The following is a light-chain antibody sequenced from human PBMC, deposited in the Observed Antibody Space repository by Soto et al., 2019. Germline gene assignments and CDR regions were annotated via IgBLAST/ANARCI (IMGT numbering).Light chain of an antibody. V-gene: IGKV1-27*01. CDR2: AAS. CDR1: QGIGVC. Sequence: DIQMTQSPSSLSASLGDRVTITCRASQGIGVCLAWFQQKPGKVPKLLIYAASALQSGVPSRFSGSGSGTEFTLTISSLQPEDFATYYCQKYNSAPLTFGGGTKVEIK. J-gene: IGKJ4*01. CDR3: QKYNSAPLT.